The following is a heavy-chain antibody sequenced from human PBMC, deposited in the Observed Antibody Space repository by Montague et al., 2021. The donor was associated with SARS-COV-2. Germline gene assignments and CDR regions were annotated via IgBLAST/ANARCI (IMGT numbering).Heavy chain of an antibody. Sequence: SETLSLTCSVSGGSISSYYWSWIRQSPGKGLEWIGYIFHSGITDYDPSLKSRVTISVDMSKNQFSLQLNSVTAADSAVYYCARTEYNWNDGFAPWGQGTLVTVSS. J-gene: IGHJ5*02. V-gene: IGHV4-59*12. CDR1: GGSISSYY. D-gene: IGHD1-20*01. CDR3: ARTEYNWNDGFAP. CDR2: IFHSGIT.